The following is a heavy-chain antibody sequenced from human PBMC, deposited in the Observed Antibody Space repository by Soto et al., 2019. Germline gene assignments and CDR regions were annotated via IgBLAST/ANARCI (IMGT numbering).Heavy chain of an antibody. V-gene: IGHV3-7*01. J-gene: IGHJ4*02. Sequence: EVQLEESGGGLVQPGGSLRLSCAASGFAFNSDGMRWVRRAPGKGPEWVAIIRQDGNEKYDEDSEKRRFTIARDNATTSLYLHMNSLRAHHTSVYYCARDRRSSGPFDYWGQGTLVTVSS. CDR2: IRQDGNEK. CDR1: GFAFNSDG. CDR3: ARDRRSSGPFDY. D-gene: IGHD6-19*01.